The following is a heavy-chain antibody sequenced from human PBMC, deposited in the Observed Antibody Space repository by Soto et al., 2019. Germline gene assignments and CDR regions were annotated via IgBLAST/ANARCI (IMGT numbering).Heavy chain of an antibody. CDR3: ARDAYYYDSSGPFDY. CDR1: GGSISSSNW. CDR2: IYHSGST. J-gene: IGHJ4*02. Sequence: QVQLQESGPGLVKPSGTLSLTCAVSGGSISSSNWWSWVRQPPGKGLEWIGEIYHSGSTNYNPSLKIRVTITVDKSKNQFSLKLSSVTAADTAVYYCARDAYYYDSSGPFDYWGQGTLVTVSS. V-gene: IGHV4-4*02. D-gene: IGHD3-22*01.